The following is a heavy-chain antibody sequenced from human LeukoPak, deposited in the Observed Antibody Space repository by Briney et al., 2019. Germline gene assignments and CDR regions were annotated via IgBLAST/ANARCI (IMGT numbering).Heavy chain of an antibody. V-gene: IGHV1-69*05. CDR2: IIPIFGTA. CDR3: ARDLSSTSNWELDY. CDR1: VDTFSSYA. D-gene: IGHD7-27*01. Sequence: SVKVSCKPSVDTFSSYAISWVRQAPGQGLEWMGRIIPIFGTANYAQKFQGRVTITTDESTSTAYMELSSLRSEDTAVYYCARDLSSTSNWELDYWGQGTLVTVSS. J-gene: IGHJ4*02.